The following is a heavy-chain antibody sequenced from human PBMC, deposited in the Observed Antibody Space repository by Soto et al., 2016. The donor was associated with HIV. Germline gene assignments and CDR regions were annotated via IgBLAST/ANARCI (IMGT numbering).Heavy chain of an antibody. V-gene: IGHV3-23*01. Sequence: EVQLLESGGGLVQPGGSLRLSCVVSGFTFNSYAMTWVRQAPGKGLEWVSTISGSGASTYYADSVKGRFTISRDNSRDTLYLQVNTLRAEDTGVYYCAKDMFTDTSMVTLDGAPGYWGRGSPSVTVSS. CDR1: GFTFNSYA. D-gene: IGHD5-18*01. CDR2: ISGSGAST. J-gene: IGHJ4*03. CDR3: AKDMFTDTSMVTLDGAPGY.